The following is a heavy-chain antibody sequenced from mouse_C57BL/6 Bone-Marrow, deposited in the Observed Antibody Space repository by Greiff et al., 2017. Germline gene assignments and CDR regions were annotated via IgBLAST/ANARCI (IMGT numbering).Heavy chain of an antibody. CDR3: TTGWLLPLDFDV. CDR2: IDPENGDT. CDR1: GFNIKDDY. J-gene: IGHJ1*03. Sequence: EVQLQQSGAELVRPGASVKLSCTASGFNIKDDYMHWVKQRPEQSLEWIGWIDPENGDTEYASKFQGKATITADTSSNTAYLQLSSLTSEDTAVYYCTTGWLLPLDFDVWGTGTTVTVSS. D-gene: IGHD2-3*01. V-gene: IGHV14-4*01.